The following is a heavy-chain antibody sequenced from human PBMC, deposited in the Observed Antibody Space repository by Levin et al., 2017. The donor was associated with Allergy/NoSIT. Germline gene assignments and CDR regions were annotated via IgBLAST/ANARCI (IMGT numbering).Heavy chain of an antibody. D-gene: IGHD5-12*01. J-gene: IGHJ4*02. CDR3: ASHSGYDYFYYFDY. Sequence: PGGSLRLSCTTSGFTFRDYAMSWFRQAPGKGLEWVGFIRSKGYSGTTEYAASVRGRFTISRDDSNSIAYLQINSLKTEDTAVYYCASHSGYDYFYYFDYWGQGTLVTVSS. CDR2: IRSKGYSGTT. V-gene: IGHV3-49*03. CDR1: GFTFRDYA.